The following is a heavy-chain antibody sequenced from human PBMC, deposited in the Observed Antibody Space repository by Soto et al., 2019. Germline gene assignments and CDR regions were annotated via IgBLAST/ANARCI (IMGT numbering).Heavy chain of an antibody. D-gene: IGHD5-12*01. J-gene: IGHJ4*02. V-gene: IGHV3-30*04. CDR3: ARDRYNSGYDFGGFDY. CDR1: GFTFSSYA. CDR2: ISYDGSNK. Sequence: GGSLRLSCAASGFTFSSYAMHWVRQAPGKGLEWVAVISYDGSNKYYADSVKGRFTISRDNSKNTLYLQMNSLRAEDTAVYYCARDRYNSGYDFGGFDYWGQGTLVTVSS.